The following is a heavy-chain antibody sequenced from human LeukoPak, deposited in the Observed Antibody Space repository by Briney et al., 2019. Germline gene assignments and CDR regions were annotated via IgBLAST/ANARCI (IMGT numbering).Heavy chain of an antibody. CDR3: ARAYPDFDY. Sequence: PGGSLRLSCAASGFTSSSYGMHWVRQAPGRGLEWVAVIWYDGSHKYYADSVMGRFTISRDNAKNSLYLQMNSLRAEDTAVYYCARAYPDFDYWGQGTLVTVSS. CDR1: GFTSSSYG. CDR2: IWYDGSHK. V-gene: IGHV3-33*01. J-gene: IGHJ4*02.